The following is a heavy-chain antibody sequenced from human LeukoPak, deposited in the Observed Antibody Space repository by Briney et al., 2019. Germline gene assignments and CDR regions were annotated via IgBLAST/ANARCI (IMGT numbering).Heavy chain of an antibody. CDR3: ARDSRSHCGTDACYGPYFDY. D-gene: IGHD2-2*01. V-gene: IGHV3-48*01. CDR1: GFTFSTSS. J-gene: IGHJ4*02. CDR2: IRGSGTTI. Sequence: GGSLRLSCAASGFTFSTSSMNWVRQAPGKGLEWISYIRGSGTTIYYAGSVKGRFTISRDNARNSLYLQMDSLRAEDTAVYFCARDSRSHCGTDACYGPYFDYWGQGTLVTVSS.